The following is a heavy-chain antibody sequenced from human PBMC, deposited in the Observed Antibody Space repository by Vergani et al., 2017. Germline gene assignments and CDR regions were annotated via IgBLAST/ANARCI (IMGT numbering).Heavy chain of an antibody. V-gene: IGHV3-23*01. D-gene: IGHD1-26*01. CDR3: VKGAGSYENFFDS. CDR2: LTGGGGST. Sequence: EVQLLESGGSLKQPGGSVRLSCAASGFTFSTYAMHWVRQAPGKGLEWVSALTGGGGSTYYADSFKGRFIISRDNSRDTLYLQMNSLRPEDTATYYCVKGAGSYENFFDSCGQGTLVTVSS. CDR1: GFTFSTYA. J-gene: IGHJ4*02.